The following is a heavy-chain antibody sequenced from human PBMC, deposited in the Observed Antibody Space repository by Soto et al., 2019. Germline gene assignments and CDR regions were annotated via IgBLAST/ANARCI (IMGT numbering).Heavy chain of an antibody. CDR1: GFTFSIYA. D-gene: IGHD3-22*01. J-gene: IGHJ4*02. V-gene: IGHV3-64D*06. CDR2: ISTNGGST. Sequence: PGGSLRLSCSAPGFTFSIYAMHWVRQAPGKGLEYVSSISTNGGSTDYADSVKGRFTISRDNSKNTVYLQMSSLRAEDTAVYYCVKGEYYYDSSGYYPFDYWGQGTLVTVSS. CDR3: VKGEYYYDSSGYYPFDY.